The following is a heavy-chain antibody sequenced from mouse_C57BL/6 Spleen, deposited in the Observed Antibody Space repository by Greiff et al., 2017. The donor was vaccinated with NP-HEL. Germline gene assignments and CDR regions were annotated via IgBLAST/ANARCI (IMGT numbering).Heavy chain of an antibody. Sequence: QVQLQQPGAELVKPGASVKVSCKASGYTFTSYWMHWVKQRPGQGLEWIGRIHPSDSDTNYNQKFKGKATLTVDKSSSTAYMQLSSLTSEVSAVYDCAPSITTVVAPLAMDYWGQGTSVTVSS. CDR3: APSITTVVAPLAMDY. D-gene: IGHD1-1*01. V-gene: IGHV1-74*01. CDR1: GYTFTSYW. CDR2: IHPSDSDT. J-gene: IGHJ4*01.